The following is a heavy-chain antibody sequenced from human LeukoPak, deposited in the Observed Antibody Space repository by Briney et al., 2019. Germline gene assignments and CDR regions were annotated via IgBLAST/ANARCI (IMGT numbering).Heavy chain of an antibody. D-gene: IGHD1-1*01. CDR1: GGSFSGYY. V-gene: IGHV4-34*01. J-gene: IGHJ5*02. CDR3: ASRYNWNDGNWFDP. CDR2: INHSGST. Sequence: SETLSLTCAVYGGSFSGYYWSWIRQPPGKGLEWIGEINHSGSTNYNPSLKSRVTISVDTSKNQFSLKLSSVTAADTAVYYCASRYNWNDGNWFDPWGQGTLVTVSS.